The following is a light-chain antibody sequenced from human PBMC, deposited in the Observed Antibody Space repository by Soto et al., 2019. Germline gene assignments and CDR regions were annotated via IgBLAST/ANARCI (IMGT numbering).Light chain of an antibody. CDR3: QQANSFPIT. CDR2: GAS. CDR1: QGISTW. J-gene: IGKJ5*01. V-gene: IGKV1-12*01. Sequence: EIQMTKSPASVSASVGDRVNITCRASQGISTWLAWYQQKAGKAPNLLIYGASNLHSGVPSRFSGSGSGTNFTLTISSLQPEDFATYYCQQANSFPITFGQGTRLEIK.